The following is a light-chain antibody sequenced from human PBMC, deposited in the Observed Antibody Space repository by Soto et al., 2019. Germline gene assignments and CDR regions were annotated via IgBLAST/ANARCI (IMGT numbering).Light chain of an antibody. V-gene: IGKV3-15*01. CDR2: GAS. Sequence: EVVMTQSPATLSVFPGERATLSCRASQSVSSNLAWYQQRPGQAPRLLIDGASTRAAGIPARFSGSGSGTEFTLTISSRQSEDFEFYYCQQYNNWHLTFGQGTKVEIK. CDR3: QQYNNWHLT. CDR1: QSVSSN. J-gene: IGKJ1*01.